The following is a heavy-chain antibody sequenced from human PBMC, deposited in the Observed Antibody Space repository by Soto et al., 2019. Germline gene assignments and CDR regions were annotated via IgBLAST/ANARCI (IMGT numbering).Heavy chain of an antibody. CDR1: GGSISSYY. Sequence: SETLSLTCTVSGGSISSYYWSWIRQPPGKGLEWIGYIYYSGTTNYNPSLKSRVTISVDTSKNQFSLKLSSVTAADTAVYYCAGGWWYYFDYWGQGTLVTVSS. J-gene: IGHJ4*02. CDR2: IYYSGTT. D-gene: IGHD6-19*01. V-gene: IGHV4-59*08. CDR3: AGGWWYYFDY.